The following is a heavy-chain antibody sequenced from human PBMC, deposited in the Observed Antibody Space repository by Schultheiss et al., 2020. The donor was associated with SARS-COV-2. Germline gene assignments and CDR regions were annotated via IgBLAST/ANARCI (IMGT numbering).Heavy chain of an antibody. V-gene: IGHV4-59*01. Sequence: SETLSLTCTVSGGSISSYYWSWIRQPPGKGLEWIGYIYYSGSTYYNPSLKSRVTISVDTSKNQFSLKLSSVTAADTAVYYCARERRPQLVLYYYYYYMDVWGKGTTVTVSS. CDR1: GGSISSYY. D-gene: IGHD6-6*01. CDR2: IYYSGST. CDR3: ARERRPQLVLYYYYYYMDV. J-gene: IGHJ6*03.